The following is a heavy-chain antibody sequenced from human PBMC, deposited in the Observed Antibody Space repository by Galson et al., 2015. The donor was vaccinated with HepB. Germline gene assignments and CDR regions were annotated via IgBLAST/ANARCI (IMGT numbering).Heavy chain of an antibody. V-gene: IGHV1-18*01. D-gene: IGHD2-15*01. CDR3: ARGALVGVVGGTPNNWFDP. CDR2: ISAYNRNT. CDR1: GYMFSSYS. J-gene: IGHJ5*02. Sequence: SVKVSCKASGYMFSSYSITWVRQAPGQGLEWMGWISAYNRNTNFAQKFQGRVTMTTDTSTNTAYMELRSLRSDDTAVYYCARGALVGVVGGTPNNWFDPWGQGTLVTVSS.